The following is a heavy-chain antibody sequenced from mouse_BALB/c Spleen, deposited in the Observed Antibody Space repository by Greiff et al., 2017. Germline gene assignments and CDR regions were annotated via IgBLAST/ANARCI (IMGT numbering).Heavy chain of an antibody. J-gene: IGHJ4*01. CDR2: IDPSDSYT. V-gene: IGHV1-69*02. Sequence: QVQLKQPGAELVKPGASVKLSCKASGYTFTSYWMHWVKQRPGQGLEWIGEIDPSDSYTNYNQKFKGKATLTVDKSSSTAYMQLSSLTSEDSAVYYCARREGYGNYRYAMDYWGQGTSVTVSS. CDR1: GYTFTSYW. CDR3: ARREGYGNYRYAMDY. D-gene: IGHD2-1*01.